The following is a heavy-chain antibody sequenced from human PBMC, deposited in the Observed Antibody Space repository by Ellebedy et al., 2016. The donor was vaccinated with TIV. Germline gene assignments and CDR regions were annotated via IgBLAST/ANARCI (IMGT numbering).Heavy chain of an antibody. J-gene: IGHJ4*02. V-gene: IGHV4-4*08. Sequence: MPSETLSLTCSVSGTVISRFYWSWIRQPPGKGLEWIGDIYSSQSTNYHPSLKSRVTISVDTSKNQFSLKLSSVTAADTAVYYCARSDLLWFGELSQFDYWGQGTLVTVSS. CDR3: ARSDLLWFGELSQFDY. CDR1: GTVISRFY. CDR2: IYSSQST. D-gene: IGHD3-10*01.